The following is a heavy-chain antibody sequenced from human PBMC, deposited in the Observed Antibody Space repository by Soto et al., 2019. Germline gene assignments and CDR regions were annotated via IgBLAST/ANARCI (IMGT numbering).Heavy chain of an antibody. CDR1: GFTFSTYA. D-gene: IGHD6-13*01. CDR2: ISDSGGST. Sequence: EVQLLESGGGLVQPGGSLRLSCAASGFTFSTYAMSWVRQAPGKGLEWVSAISDSGGSTSYADSVKGRFTISRDNSRTTLYLQMNSLRAEDTAVYYCAKLYSSSWYVHFDYWGQEPWSPSPQ. CDR3: AKLYSSSWYVHFDY. V-gene: IGHV3-23*01. J-gene: IGHJ4*01.